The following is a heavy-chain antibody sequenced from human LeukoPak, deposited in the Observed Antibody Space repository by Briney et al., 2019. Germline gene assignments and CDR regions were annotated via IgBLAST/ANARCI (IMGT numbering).Heavy chain of an antibody. D-gene: IGHD2-2*01. CDR2: IIPIFGTA. Sequence: SVKVSCKASGGTFSSYAISWVRQAPGQGLEWMGGIIPIFGTANYAQKFQGRVTITADESTSTAYMELSSLRSEDTAVYYCAREGHIVVVPAVHYFDYWGQGTLVTVSS. J-gene: IGHJ4*02. V-gene: IGHV1-69*13. CDR1: GGTFSSYA. CDR3: AREGHIVVVPAVHYFDY.